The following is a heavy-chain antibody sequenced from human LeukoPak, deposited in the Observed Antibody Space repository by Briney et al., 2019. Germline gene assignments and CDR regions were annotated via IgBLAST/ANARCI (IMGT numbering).Heavy chain of an antibody. CDR2: IYYSGST. D-gene: IGHD2-2*01. CDR3: ARDPYYCSSTSCYSWFDP. J-gene: IGHJ5*02. Sequence: SETLSLTCTVSGGPISRGGYFWSWIPQHPGEGLEWIGYIYYSGSTYYNPSLKSRVTISVVTSKNQFSLKLSCVTAAYTVVYYCARDPYYCSSTSCYSWFDPWGQGTLVTVSA. CDR1: GGPISRGGYF. V-gene: IGHV4-31*03.